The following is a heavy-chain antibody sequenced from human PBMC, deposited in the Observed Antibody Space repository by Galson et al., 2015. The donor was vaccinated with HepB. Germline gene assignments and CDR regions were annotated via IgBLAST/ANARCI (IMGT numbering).Heavy chain of an antibody. CDR3: AKTRVLWFRETLDY. D-gene: IGHD3-10*01. CDR2: ISGSGGST. CDR1: GFTFSSYA. Sequence: SLRLSCAASGFTFSSYAMSWVRQAPGKGLEWVSAISGSGGSTYYADSVKGRFTISRDNSKNTLDLQMNSLRAEDTAVYYCAKTRVLWFRETLDYWGPGTLVTVSS. J-gene: IGHJ4*02. V-gene: IGHV3-23*01.